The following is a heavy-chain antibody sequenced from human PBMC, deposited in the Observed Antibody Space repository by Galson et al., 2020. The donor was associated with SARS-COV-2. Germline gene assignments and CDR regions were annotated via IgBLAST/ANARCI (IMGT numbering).Heavy chain of an antibody. CDR3: AREGESGIVAAPMDY. D-gene: IGHD2-2*01. CDR1: GFTSSDCA. J-gene: IGHJ4*02. V-gene: IGHV3-33*01. CDR2: IWYNGRNK. Sequence: PGGSLRLSCAASGFTSSDCAMHWVRQAPGKGLEWVAVIWYNGRNKYYADSVKGRFTISRDNSKNTLYLQMNSLRAEDTAVYYCAREGESGIVAAPMDYWGQGTLVTVSS.